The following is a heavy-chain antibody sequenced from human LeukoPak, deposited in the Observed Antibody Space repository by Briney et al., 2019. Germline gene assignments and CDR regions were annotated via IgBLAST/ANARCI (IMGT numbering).Heavy chain of an antibody. J-gene: IGHJ4*02. CDR3: ARGCVPDTAMVPYYFDY. Sequence: PSETLSLTCTVSGGSISSGGYCWSWLRQPPGKGLEWIGYIYYSGSTNYNPSLKSRVTISVDTSKNQFSLKLSSVTAADTAVYYCARGCVPDTAMVPYYFDYWGQGTLVTVSS. CDR1: GGSISSGGYC. CDR2: IYYSGST. D-gene: IGHD5-18*01. V-gene: IGHV4-61*08.